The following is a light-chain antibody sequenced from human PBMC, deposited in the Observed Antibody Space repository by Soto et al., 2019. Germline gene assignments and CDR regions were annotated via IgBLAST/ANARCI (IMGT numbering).Light chain of an antibody. J-gene: IGKJ1*01. CDR2: DAS. Sequence: DIQVTHSPSTRSSCVEDVFTITFLASQPIRTWLAWYQEKPGKAPKLPIYDASSLEGGVPSRFSGSGSGTEFTLTISSLQPDDFATYYCHQYNYYRPTFGQGTKVDIK. CDR3: HQYNYYRPT. CDR1: QPIRTW. V-gene: IGKV1-5*01.